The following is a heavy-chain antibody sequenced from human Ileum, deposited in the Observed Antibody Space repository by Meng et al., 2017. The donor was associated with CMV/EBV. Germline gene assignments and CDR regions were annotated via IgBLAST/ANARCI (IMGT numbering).Heavy chain of an antibody. CDR1: GYVFANDL. Sequence: QVHMVQSAPEVRKPGASIKVSCKTSGYVFANDLISWVRQAPGQGLECMGWVNPNNGDTKYAQKFQGRVAMTTDTSTSTAYMELRSLTSDDTAVYYCARHGYYSTGWSFWGQGTLVTVSS. CDR2: VNPNNGDT. J-gene: IGHJ4*02. D-gene: IGHD6-19*01. CDR3: ARHGYYSTGWSF. V-gene: IGHV1-18*04.